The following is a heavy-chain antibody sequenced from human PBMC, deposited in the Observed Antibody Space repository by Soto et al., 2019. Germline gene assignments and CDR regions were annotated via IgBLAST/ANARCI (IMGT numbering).Heavy chain of an antibody. J-gene: IGHJ5*02. D-gene: IGHD3-10*01. CDR1: GFSFSSTD. CDR3: VKNSGWFNT. V-gene: IGHV3-23*01. CDR2: ILDTGTTV. Sequence: EFQVLESGGGWVQPGGSLRLSRAASGFSFSSTDMSWVRQAPGKGLEWVSTILDTGTTVFYADSVKGRFTVSRDNSHNTLSVQMNNLRADDTAVYYCVKNSGWFNTWGQGTLVAVSS.